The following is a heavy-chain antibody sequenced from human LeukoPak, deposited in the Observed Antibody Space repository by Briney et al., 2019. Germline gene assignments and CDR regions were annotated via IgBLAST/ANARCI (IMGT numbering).Heavy chain of an antibody. CDR2: INHSGST. J-gene: IGHJ4*02. CDR1: GGSFSGYY. CDR3: ARGGSDYDSSGYPEDYCDY. V-gene: IGHV4-34*01. Sequence: PSETLSLTCAVYGGSFSGYYWSWIRQPPGKGLEWIGEINHSGSTNSDPSLKSRVTISVDTSKNQFSLKLSSVTAADTAVYYCARGGSDYDSSGYPEDYCDYWGQGTLVTVSS. D-gene: IGHD3-22*01.